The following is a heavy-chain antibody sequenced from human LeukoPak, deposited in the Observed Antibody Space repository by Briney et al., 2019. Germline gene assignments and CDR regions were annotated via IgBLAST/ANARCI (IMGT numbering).Heavy chain of an antibody. Sequence: GGSLRLSCSVSGFNFKSYSMHWVRQAPGKGLEWVALISYDGSEKDYADSVKGRFTISRDNSKSTVDLQMNNLRPEDTALYFCAKVRDTVVVLPPFHYWGQGTMVTVSS. CDR3: AKVRDTVVVLPPFHY. D-gene: IGHD2-15*01. CDR1: GFNFKSYS. CDR2: ISYDGSEK. V-gene: IGHV3-30-3*01. J-gene: IGHJ4*02.